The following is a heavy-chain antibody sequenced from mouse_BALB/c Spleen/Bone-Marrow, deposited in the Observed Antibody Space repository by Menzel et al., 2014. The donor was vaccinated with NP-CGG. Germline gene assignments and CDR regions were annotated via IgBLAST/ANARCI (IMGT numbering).Heavy chain of an antibody. CDR3: TLYRFPPPGLAY. V-gene: IGHV14-4*02. Sequence: VQLQQPGAELVRSGASVKLSCTASGFNIKDYYMHWVKQRPEQGLEWIGWIDPENGDTEYAPEFQGKATMTADTSSNTAYLQLSSLTSEDTAVYYCTLYRFPPPGLAYWGQGTLVTVSA. J-gene: IGHJ3*01. CDR1: GFNIKDYY. CDR2: IDPENGDT. D-gene: IGHD2-14*01.